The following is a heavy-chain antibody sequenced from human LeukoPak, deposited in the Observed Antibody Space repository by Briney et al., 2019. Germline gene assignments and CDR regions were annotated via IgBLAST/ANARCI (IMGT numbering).Heavy chain of an antibody. CDR2: IYYSGST. J-gene: IGHJ5*02. CDR1: GGSISSSSYY. D-gene: IGHD3-10*01. Sequence: SETLSLTRTVSGGSISSSSYYWGWIRQPPGKGLEWIGSIYYSGSTYYNPSLKSRVTISVDTSKNQFSLKLSSVTAADTAVYYCARTGLWFGELLSTWFDPWGQGTLVTVSS. V-gene: IGHV4-39*01. CDR3: ARTGLWFGELLSTWFDP.